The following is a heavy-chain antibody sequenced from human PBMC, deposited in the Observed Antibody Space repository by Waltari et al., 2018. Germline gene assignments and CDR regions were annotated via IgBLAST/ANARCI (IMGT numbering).Heavy chain of an antibody. CDR2: SPGSGRGT. D-gene: IGHD4-17*01. V-gene: IGHV3-23*01. CDR3: AKADFGDPYWYFNL. Sequence: DVQLLESGGGLVHPGGSLRLSCAASGFTFSIYPMAWVRQAPGKGVERVSTSPGSGRGTAYADSVKGRFTISRDNSRNTLDLQMNTLRAEDTAIYFCAKADFGDPYWYFNLWGRGTLVTVSS. J-gene: IGHJ2*01. CDR1: GFTFSIYP.